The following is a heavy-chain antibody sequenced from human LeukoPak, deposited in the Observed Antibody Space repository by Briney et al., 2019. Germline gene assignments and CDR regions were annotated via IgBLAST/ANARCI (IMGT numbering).Heavy chain of an antibody. CDR2: VSGSGDNT. J-gene: IGHJ4*02. V-gene: IGHV3-23*01. CDR1: GFTFSSYA. CDR3: AKLHVLTTGYYFDY. Sequence: GGSLRLSCAASGFTFSSYAMSWVRQAPGKGLEWVSAVSGSGDNTYYADSVKGRFTISRDNSKSTLYLQMNSLRAEDTAVYYCAKLHVLTTGYYFDYWGQGTLVTVSS. D-gene: IGHD4/OR15-4a*01.